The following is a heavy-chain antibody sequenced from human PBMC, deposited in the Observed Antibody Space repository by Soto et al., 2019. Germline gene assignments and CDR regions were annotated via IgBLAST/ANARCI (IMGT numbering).Heavy chain of an antibody. J-gene: IGHJ4*02. V-gene: IGHV1-2*02. CDR3: ARVLTTMVRGPSVDY. D-gene: IGHD3-10*01. CDR1: AYTFTGCY. CDR2: INPNXXGX. Sequence: GASVQVSCKASAYTFTGCYMHLVRQAPGQGIEWMGWINPNXXGXXXXXKXXGRVTMTRDTSISTAYMELSRLRSDDTAVYYCARVLTTMVRGPSVDYWGQGTLVTVSS.